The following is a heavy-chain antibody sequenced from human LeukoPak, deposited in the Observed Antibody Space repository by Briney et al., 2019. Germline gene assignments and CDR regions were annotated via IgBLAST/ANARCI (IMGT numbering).Heavy chain of an antibody. CDR2: ISSSSSYI. Sequence: GGSLRLSCAASGFTFSSYSMNWVRQAPGKGLECVSSISSSSSYIYYADSVKGRFTISRDNAKNSLYLQMNSLRAEDTAVYYCAPGQQLVGGGLDYWGQGTLVTVSS. CDR1: GFTFSSYS. V-gene: IGHV3-21*01. CDR3: APGQQLVGGGLDY. J-gene: IGHJ4*02. D-gene: IGHD6-13*01.